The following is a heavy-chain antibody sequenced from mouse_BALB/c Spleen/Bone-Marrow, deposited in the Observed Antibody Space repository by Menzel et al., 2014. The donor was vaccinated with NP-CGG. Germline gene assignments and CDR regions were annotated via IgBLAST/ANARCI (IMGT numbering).Heavy chain of an antibody. D-gene: IGHD2-1*01. V-gene: IGHV3-8*02. J-gene: IGHJ3*01. CDR2: ISYSDST. Sequence: EVQLQQSGPSLVKPSQTLSLPCSVTGDSITSGYWNWIRKFPGNKLEYMGYISYSDSTYYNPSLKSRISITRDTSENQYYLQLNSVTTEDTATYYCARGYGNYRAWFAYWGQGTLVTVSA. CDR3: ARGYGNYRAWFAY. CDR1: GDSITSGY.